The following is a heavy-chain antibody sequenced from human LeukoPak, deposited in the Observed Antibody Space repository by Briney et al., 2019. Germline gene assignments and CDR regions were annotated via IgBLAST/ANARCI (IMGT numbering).Heavy chain of an antibody. CDR1: GFTFSSYG. Sequence: GRSLRLSCAASGFTFSSYGMHWVRQAPGKGLEWVAVISYDVSNKYYADSVKGRFTISRDNSKNTLYLQMNSLRAEDTAVYYCAKDRRYFDWLSDFDYWGQGTLVTVSS. J-gene: IGHJ4*02. V-gene: IGHV3-30*18. D-gene: IGHD3-9*01. CDR2: ISYDVSNK. CDR3: AKDRRYFDWLSDFDY.